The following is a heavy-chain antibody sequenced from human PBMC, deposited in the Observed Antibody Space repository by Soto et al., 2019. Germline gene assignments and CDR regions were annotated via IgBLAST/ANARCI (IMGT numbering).Heavy chain of an antibody. CDR2: IYYSGST. CDR3: ARESRAVRGVNDY. J-gene: IGHJ4*02. CDR1: GGSISSGGYY. Sequence: SETLSLTCTVSGGSISSGGYYWSWIRQHPGKGLEWIGYIYYSGSTYYNPSLKSRVTISIDPSKIQFSLKLSSVTAADTAVYYCARESRAVRGVNDYWGQGTLVTVSS. D-gene: IGHD3-10*01. V-gene: IGHV4-31*03.